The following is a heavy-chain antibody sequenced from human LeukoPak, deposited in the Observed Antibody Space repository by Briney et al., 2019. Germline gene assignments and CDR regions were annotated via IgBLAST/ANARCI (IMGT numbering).Heavy chain of an antibody. CDR2: INHSGST. J-gene: IGHJ4*02. V-gene: IGHV4-34*01. D-gene: IGHD2-2*01. CDR1: GGSFSGYY. Sequence: SETLSLTRAVYGGSFSGYYWSWIRQPPGKGLEWIGEINHSGSTNYNPSLKGRVTISVDTSKNQFSLKLSSVTAADTAVYYCARRPDIVVVPAAAPRLDYFDYWGQGTLVTVSS. CDR3: ARRPDIVVVPAAAPRLDYFDY.